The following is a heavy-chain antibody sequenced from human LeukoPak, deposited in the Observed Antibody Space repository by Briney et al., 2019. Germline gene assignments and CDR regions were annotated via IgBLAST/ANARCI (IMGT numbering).Heavy chain of an antibody. CDR3: AKDACTNGVCYFDY. V-gene: IGHV3-23*01. J-gene: IGHJ4*02. CDR2: ISGSGGST. Sequence: QAGGSLRLSCAASGFTSSNYAMSWVRQAPGKGLEWVSAISGSGGSTYYADSVKGRFTISRDNSKNTLYLQMNSLRAEDTAVYYCAKDACTNGVCYFDYWGQGTLVTVSS. D-gene: IGHD2-8*01. CDR1: GFTSSNYA.